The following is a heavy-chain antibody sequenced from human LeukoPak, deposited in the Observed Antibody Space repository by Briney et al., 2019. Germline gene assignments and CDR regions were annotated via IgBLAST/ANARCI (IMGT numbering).Heavy chain of an antibody. D-gene: IGHD1-26*01. V-gene: IGHV3-23*01. CDR3: ARDAASGSYGGVDY. J-gene: IGHJ4*02. CDR2: ISGSGDGGSGGIT. Sequence: GGSLRLSCAASGFTFSTYAMSWVRQAPGRGLEWVSAISGSGDGGSGGITYYADSVKGRFTIYRDNDMKSLYLQMDSLRVEDTAVYSCARDAASGSYGGVDYWGQGTLVTVSS. CDR1: GFTFSTYA.